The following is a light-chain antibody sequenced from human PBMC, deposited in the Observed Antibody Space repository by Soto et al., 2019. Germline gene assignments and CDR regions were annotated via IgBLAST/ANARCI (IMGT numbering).Light chain of an antibody. Sequence: QSVLTQPPSVSAAPGQKVTISCSGSSSNIGGNSESWYQQLPGTAPKLLIYDDNKRPSGIPDRFSGSKSGTSATLGITGFQTGDEADYYCGSWDSSLSAYVFGTGTKVNVL. CDR2: DDN. CDR1: SSNIGGNS. V-gene: IGLV1-51*01. J-gene: IGLJ1*01. CDR3: GSWDSSLSAYV.